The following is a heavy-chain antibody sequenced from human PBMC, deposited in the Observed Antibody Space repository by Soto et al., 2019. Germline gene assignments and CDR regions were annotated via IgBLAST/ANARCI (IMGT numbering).Heavy chain of an antibody. CDR2: IYYSGNT. D-gene: IGHD3-10*01. J-gene: IGHJ4*02. Sequence: SETLSLTCTVSGGSIRSTSYYWGWIRQPPGRGLEWIGRIYYSGNTYYKPSLKSRVTMSVDTSKNQFSLRLSSVTAADTAVYYCTRYYYGSGSYFDYWGQGTLVTVSS. CDR3: TRYYYGSGSYFDY. V-gene: IGHV4-39*01. CDR1: GGSIRSTSYY.